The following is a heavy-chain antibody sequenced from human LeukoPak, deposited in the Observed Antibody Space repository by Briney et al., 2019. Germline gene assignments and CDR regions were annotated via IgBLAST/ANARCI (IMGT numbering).Heavy chain of an antibody. J-gene: IGHJ1*01. CDR1: GYTFTGYY. CDR2: INPNSGGT. D-gene: IGHD6-13*01. CDR3: ARDWPRIAAAGTGEYFQH. V-gene: IGHV1-2*02. Sequence: ASVKVSCKASGYTFTGYYMHWVRQAPGQGLEWMGWINPNSGGTNYAQKFQGRVTVTRDTSISTAYMELSRLRSDDTAVYYCARDWPRIAAAGTGEYFQHWGQGTLVTVSS.